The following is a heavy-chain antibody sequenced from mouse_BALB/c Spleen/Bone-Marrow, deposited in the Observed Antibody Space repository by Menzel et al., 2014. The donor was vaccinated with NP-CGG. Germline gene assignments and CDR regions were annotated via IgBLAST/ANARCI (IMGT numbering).Heavy chain of an antibody. CDR3: AREGWLLRFDY. CDR2: INPYNDGT. J-gene: IGHJ2*01. V-gene: IGHV1-14*01. CDR1: GYTFTAYV. D-gene: IGHD2-3*01. Sequence: VQLQQSGPELVKPGASVKMPCKASGYTFTAYVMHWVKQKPGQGLEWIGYINPYNDGTNYIEKFKGKATLTSDIPSSPAYMELSSLTSEDSTVYYCAREGWLLRFDYWGQGTTLTVSS.